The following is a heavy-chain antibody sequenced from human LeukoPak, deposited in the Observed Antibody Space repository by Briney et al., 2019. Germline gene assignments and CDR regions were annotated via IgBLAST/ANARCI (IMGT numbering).Heavy chain of an antibody. J-gene: IGHJ4*02. Sequence: GGPMRLSCAASGFTFSNAWMSWVRQAPGKGLEWVAIIKQDGSEKYYVDSVKGRFTISRDNAKNSLYLQMNSLRAEDTAVYYCARFYGSGSYDPPDYFDYWGQGTLVTVSS. V-gene: IGHV3-7*03. D-gene: IGHD3-10*01. CDR2: IKQDGSEK. CDR3: ARFYGSGSYDPPDYFDY. CDR1: GFTFSNAW.